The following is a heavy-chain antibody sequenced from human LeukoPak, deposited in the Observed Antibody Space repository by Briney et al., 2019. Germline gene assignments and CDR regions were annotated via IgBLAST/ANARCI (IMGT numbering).Heavy chain of an antibody. Sequence: SVKVSCKASGDTFSSYAISWVRQAPGQGLEWMGRIIPIFGTANYAQKFQGRVTITTDESTSTAYMELSSLRSEDTAVYYCAREPKSAGYPDWGQGTLVTVSS. CDR1: GDTFSSYA. V-gene: IGHV1-69*05. D-gene: IGHD3-16*02. CDR2: IIPIFGTA. J-gene: IGHJ4*02. CDR3: AREPKSAGYPD.